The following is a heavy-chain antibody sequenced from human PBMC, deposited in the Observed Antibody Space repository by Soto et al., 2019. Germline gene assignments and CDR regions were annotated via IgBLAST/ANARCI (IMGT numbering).Heavy chain of an antibody. CDR2: IYNSGNT. V-gene: IGHV4-61*08. D-gene: IGHD3-10*01. Sequence: SETLSLTCSVSGDSVSSGAYYWSWIRQPPGKGLEWIGLIYNSGNTNYNPSLKSRVTISVDPSKNQFSLKLSSVTAADTAVYYCARVSGIYYYGMDVWGQGTTVTVSS. CDR1: GDSVSSGAYY. J-gene: IGHJ6*02. CDR3: ARVSGIYYYGMDV.